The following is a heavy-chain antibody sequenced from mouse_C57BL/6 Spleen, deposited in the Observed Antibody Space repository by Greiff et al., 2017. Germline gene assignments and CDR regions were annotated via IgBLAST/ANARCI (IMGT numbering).Heavy chain of an antibody. J-gene: IGHJ2*01. V-gene: IGHV1-69*01. CDR3: ARALYYYGSSFLFDY. Sequence: QVQLKQPGAELVMPGASVKLSCKASGYTFTSYWMHWVKQRPGQGLEWIGEIDPSDSYTNYNQKFKGKSTLTVDKSSSTAYMQLSSLTSEDSAVYYCARALYYYGSSFLFDYWGQGTTLTVSS. CDR1: GYTFTSYW. CDR2: IDPSDSYT. D-gene: IGHD1-1*01.